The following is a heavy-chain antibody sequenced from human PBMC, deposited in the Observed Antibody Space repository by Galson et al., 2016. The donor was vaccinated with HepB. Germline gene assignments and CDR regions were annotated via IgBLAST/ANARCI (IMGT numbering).Heavy chain of an antibody. CDR3: ARDKNIAAHPLSY. D-gene: IGHD6-6*01. V-gene: IGHV3-21*01. Sequence: SLRLSCAASGFTFSTYDMNWVRQVPGKGLEWVSSISSNRNYIYYADSVKGRFTISRDNAKNSLYLQMNSLRAEDTAVYYCARDKNIAAHPLSYWGQGAPVTVSS. CDR2: ISSNRNYI. J-gene: IGHJ4*02. CDR1: GFTFSTYD.